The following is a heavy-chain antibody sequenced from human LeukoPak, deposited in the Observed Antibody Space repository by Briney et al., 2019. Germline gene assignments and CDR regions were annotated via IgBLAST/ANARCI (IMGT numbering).Heavy chain of an antibody. CDR2: FDPEHGET. J-gene: IGHJ3*02. V-gene: IGHV1-24*01. CDR3: ATAYYYGAGSIVRDAFDI. Sequence: ASPKVSCTVSGYTHTELSMHWVRQAPGNGLEWLGGFDPEHGETIYAQKFQGRVTMTEDTSTDTAYMELSSLRSEATAVYYCATAYYYGAGSIVRDAFDIWGQGTMVTVSS. D-gene: IGHD3-10*01. CDR1: GYTHTELS.